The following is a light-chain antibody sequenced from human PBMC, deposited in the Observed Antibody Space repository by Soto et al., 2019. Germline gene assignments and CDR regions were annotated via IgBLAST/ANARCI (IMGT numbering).Light chain of an antibody. V-gene: IGLV2-8*01. Sequence: QFALTQPPSASGSPGQSVTISCTGSSSDVGGYNYVSWYQQHPGKAPKLMIYEVSKRPSGVPDRLSGSKSGNTAPLTVSGLQDEDEAYYYCSSYGGSNTVVFGGGTKLTVL. CDR1: SSDVGGYNY. CDR3: SSYGGSNTVV. J-gene: IGLJ2*01. CDR2: EVS.